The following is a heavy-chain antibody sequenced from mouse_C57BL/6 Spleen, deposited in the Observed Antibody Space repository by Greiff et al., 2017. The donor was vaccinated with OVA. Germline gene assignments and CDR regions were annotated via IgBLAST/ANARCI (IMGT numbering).Heavy chain of an antibody. CDR2: IDPNSGGT. V-gene: IGHV1-72*01. D-gene: IGHD1-3*01. CDR1: GYTFTSYW. CDR3: ARDLITPEDWFAY. J-gene: IGHJ3*01. Sequence: VQLQQPGAELVKPGASVKLSCKASGYTFTSYWMHWVKQRPGRGLEWIGRIDPNSGGTKYNEKFKSKATLTVDKPSSTAYRKLSSRTSEDTADYYGARDLITPEDWFAYWGQGTLVTVSA.